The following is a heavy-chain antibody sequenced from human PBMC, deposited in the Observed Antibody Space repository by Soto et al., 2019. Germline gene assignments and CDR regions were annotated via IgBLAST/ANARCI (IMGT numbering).Heavy chain of an antibody. CDR1: GESISSGGYY. Sequence: QVQLQESGPGLVKPSQTLSLTCNVSGESISSGGYYWSWNRHHPRKGLEWIGYIYDSESAYYNPSLKSRVTISMDTSKNHFAMRLSSVTDADTAVYYCARASSSSSAADYWGQGTLVTVSS. V-gene: IGHV4-31*03. J-gene: IGHJ4*02. CDR3: ARASSSSSAADY. CDR2: IYDSESA. D-gene: IGHD6-6*01.